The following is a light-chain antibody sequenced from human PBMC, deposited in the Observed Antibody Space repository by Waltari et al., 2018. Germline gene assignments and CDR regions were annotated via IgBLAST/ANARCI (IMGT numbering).Light chain of an antibody. CDR1: SSDVGSYNL. V-gene: IGLV2-23*02. CDR2: EVS. J-gene: IGLJ1*01. Sequence: QSALTQPASVSGSPGQSITISCTGTSSDVGSYNLVSWYQHHPGKAPKLMIFEVSSRPSGVSNRFSGSKSGSTASLTISGLQAEDEADYYCCSYAGSSTFYVFGIGTKVTVL. CDR3: CSYAGSSTFYV.